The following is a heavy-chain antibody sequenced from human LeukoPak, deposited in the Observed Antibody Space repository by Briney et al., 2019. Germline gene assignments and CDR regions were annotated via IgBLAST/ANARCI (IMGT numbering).Heavy chain of an antibody. Sequence: GGSLRLSCAASGFTFSSYGMHWVRQAPGKGLEWVAFIRYDGSNKYYADSVKGRFTISRDNSKNTPYLQMNSLRAEDTAVYYCAKDGSSSAHYWGQGTLVTVSS. D-gene: IGHD6-13*01. J-gene: IGHJ4*02. CDR1: GFTFSSYG. CDR2: IRYDGSNK. CDR3: AKDGSSSAHY. V-gene: IGHV3-30*02.